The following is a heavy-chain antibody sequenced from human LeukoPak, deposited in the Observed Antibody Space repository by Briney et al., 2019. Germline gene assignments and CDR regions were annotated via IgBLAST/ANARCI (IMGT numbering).Heavy chain of an antibody. Sequence: GGSLRLSCAASGFTLSTYWMNWVRQAPGKGLEWVATIKQDGSEKYYVDSVKGRFTISRDNAKNSLYLQMNSLRAEDTAVYYCAELGITMIGGVWGKGTTVTISS. CDR3: AELGITMIGGV. CDR1: GFTLSTYW. J-gene: IGHJ6*04. CDR2: IKQDGSEK. V-gene: IGHV3-7*01. D-gene: IGHD3-10*02.